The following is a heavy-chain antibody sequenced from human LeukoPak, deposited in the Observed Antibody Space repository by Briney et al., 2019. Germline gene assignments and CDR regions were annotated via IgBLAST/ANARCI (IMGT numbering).Heavy chain of an antibody. D-gene: IGHD1-26*01. V-gene: IGHV5-51*01. CDR2: IYPGDSDT. J-gene: IGHJ4*02. CDR3: ARHEGGYVDY. Sequence: GASLQISCKGSGSSFTSYWIGWVRQLPGEGLEWMGIIYPGDSDTRYSPSFQGQVTISADKSISTAYLQWSSLKASDTAMYYCARHEGGYVDYWGQGTLVTVSS. CDR1: GSSFTSYW.